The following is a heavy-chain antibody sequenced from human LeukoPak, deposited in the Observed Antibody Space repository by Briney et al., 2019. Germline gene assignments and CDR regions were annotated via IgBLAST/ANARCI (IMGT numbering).Heavy chain of an antibody. CDR1: GFTFSIYA. J-gene: IGHJ3*02. V-gene: IGHV3-64D*06. CDR3: VKTMVTFGGIIRADAFDI. D-gene: IGHD3-16*01. Sequence: PGGSLRLSCSASGFTFSIYAMHWVRQAPGKGLEYLSGINNNGGTTNYADSVKGRFTISRDSFKNTLYLQMSSLRPEDTAVYYCVKTMVTFGGIIRADAFDIWGQGTMVTVSS. CDR2: INNNGGTT.